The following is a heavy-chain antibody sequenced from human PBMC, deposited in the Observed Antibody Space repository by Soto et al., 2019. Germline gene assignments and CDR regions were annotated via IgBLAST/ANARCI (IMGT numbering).Heavy chain of an antibody. CDR2: ISSSSSYI. D-gene: IGHD6-19*01. Sequence: EVQLVESGGGLVKPGGSLRLSCAASGFTFSSYSMNWVRQAPGKGLEWVSSISSSSSYIYYADSVKGRFTISRDNAKNSLYRQRNSLRAEDTAVYYCARGGIVGRGWYRGGGLDYWGQGTLVTVSS. J-gene: IGHJ4*02. V-gene: IGHV3-21*01. CDR1: GFTFSSYS. CDR3: ARGGIVGRGWYRGGGLDY.